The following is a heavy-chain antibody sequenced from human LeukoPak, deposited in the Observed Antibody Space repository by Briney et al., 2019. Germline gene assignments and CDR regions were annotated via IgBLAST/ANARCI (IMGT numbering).Heavy chain of an antibody. J-gene: IGHJ4*02. V-gene: IGHV3-21*01. CDR1: GFTFSSYS. CDR2: ISSSSSYI. Sequence: PGGSLRLSCAASGFTFSSYSMNWVRQAPGKGLEWVSSISSSSSYIYYADSVKGRFTISRDNAKNSLYLQMNSLRAEDTAVYYCARGKQRWLQLLDYWGQGTLVTVSS. CDR3: ARGKQRWLQLLDY. D-gene: IGHD5-24*01.